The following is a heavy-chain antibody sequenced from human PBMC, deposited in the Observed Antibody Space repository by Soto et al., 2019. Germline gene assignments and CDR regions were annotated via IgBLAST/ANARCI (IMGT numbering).Heavy chain of an antibody. V-gene: IGHV3-30*18. CDR2: MSSDGSNT. J-gene: IGHJ4*02. D-gene: IGHD5-18*01. CDR1: GFTFSSYA. Sequence: QVRLVESGGGVVQPGTSLRLSCAASGFTFSSYAIHWVRQAPGKGLEWVAFMSSDGSNTFYADSVRGRFTVSRDNSKSTLYLQMNALMPEDTAVYYCTKSHSTALVPYYFDYWGKGTLVTVSS. CDR3: TKSHSTALVPYYFDY.